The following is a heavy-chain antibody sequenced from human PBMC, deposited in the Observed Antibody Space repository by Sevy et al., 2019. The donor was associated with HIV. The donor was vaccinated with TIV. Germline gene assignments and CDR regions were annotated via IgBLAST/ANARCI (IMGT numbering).Heavy chain of an antibody. CDR3: AKMEDCSSIRCYRSFDY. V-gene: IGHV3-64*01. Sequence: GGSLRLSCAASGFTFSTSSMHWVRQAPGKGLEYVSSISSNGDSTYYANSVKGRFTISRDNSKNTLYLQMGSLRVEDMAVYYCAKMEDCSSIRCYRSFDYWGQGTLVTVSS. CDR2: ISSNGDST. D-gene: IGHD2-2*02. J-gene: IGHJ4*02. CDR1: GFTFSTSS.